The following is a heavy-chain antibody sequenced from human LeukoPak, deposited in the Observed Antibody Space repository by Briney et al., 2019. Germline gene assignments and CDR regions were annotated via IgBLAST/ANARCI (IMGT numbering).Heavy chain of an antibody. Sequence: GGSLRLSCAASGFTFSSYWMSWVRQAPGKGLEWVANIKQDGSEKYYVDSVKGRFTISRDNANNSLYLQMNSLRAEDTAVYYCASHYGDYSFFDYWGQGTLVTVSS. CDR1: GFTFSSYW. D-gene: IGHD4-17*01. CDR2: IKQDGSEK. CDR3: ASHYGDYSFFDY. J-gene: IGHJ4*02. V-gene: IGHV3-7*02.